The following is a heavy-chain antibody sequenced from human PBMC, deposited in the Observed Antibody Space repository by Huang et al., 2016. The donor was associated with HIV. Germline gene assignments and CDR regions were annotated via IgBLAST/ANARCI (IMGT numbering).Heavy chain of an antibody. J-gene: IGHJ3*02. V-gene: IGHV3-30*02. CDR2: IKDDGSEK. Sequence: QVFLVASGGGVVQPAGSLRLSCAGCGFSLSNYGVHWVRVAQGKGLEGVTFIKDDGSEKKYADAVKGRFRISRDNLRNTVFVQMNSLRPEDTAVYYCSARRRDAYRGDTFEIWGQGTVVTVSS. CDR1: GFSLSNYG. CDR3: SARRRDAYRGDTFEI. D-gene: IGHD4-4*01.